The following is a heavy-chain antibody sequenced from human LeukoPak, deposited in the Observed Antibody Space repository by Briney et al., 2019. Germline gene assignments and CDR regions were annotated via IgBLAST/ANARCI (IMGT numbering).Heavy chain of an antibody. CDR3: SKGGPPADKHWYFDL. V-gene: IGHV3-11*05. D-gene: IGHD2-2*01. CDR1: GFPFSDYY. CDR2: ISSSSSYT. J-gene: IGHJ2*01. Sequence: PGGSLRLSCAASGFPFSDYYMSWTRQAPGKGLEGVSYISSSSSYTNYPDSVKGRFTISRDNAKNSLYLQMNSLRREDTAFYYCSKGGPPADKHWYFDLWGRGTLVTVSS.